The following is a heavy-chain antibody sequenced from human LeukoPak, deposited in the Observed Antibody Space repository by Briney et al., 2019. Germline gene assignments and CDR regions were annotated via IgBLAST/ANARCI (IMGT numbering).Heavy chain of an antibody. CDR3: ARDLRGYSYGYYY. Sequence: ASVKVSCKASGGTFSSYTISWVRQAPGQGLEWMGRIIPILGIANYAQKFQGRVTITADKSTSTDYMELSSLRSEDTAVYYCARDLRGYSYGYYYWGQGTLVTVSS. D-gene: IGHD5-18*01. CDR1: GGTFSSYT. J-gene: IGHJ4*02. CDR2: IIPILGIA. V-gene: IGHV1-69*02.